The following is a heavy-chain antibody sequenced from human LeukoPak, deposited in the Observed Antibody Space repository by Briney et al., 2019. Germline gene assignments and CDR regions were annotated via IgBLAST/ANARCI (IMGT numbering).Heavy chain of an antibody. Sequence: GGSLRLSCAVSGFTLDEYAMHWVRQAPGKGLEWVSSISSSSSYIYYADSVKGRFTISRDNAKNSLYLQMNSLRAEDTAVYYCARGRRAAAGYYYYGMDVWGQGTTVTVSS. D-gene: IGHD6-13*01. CDR3: ARGRRAAAGYYYYGMDV. J-gene: IGHJ6*02. V-gene: IGHV3-21*01. CDR1: GFTLDEYA. CDR2: ISSSSSYI.